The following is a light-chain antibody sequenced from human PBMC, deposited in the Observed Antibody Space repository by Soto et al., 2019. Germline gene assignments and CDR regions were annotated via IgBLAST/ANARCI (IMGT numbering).Light chain of an antibody. V-gene: IGKV3-20*01. CDR1: QSVSSSY. J-gene: IGKJ3*01. Sequence: EIVLTQSPGTLSLSPGERATLSCRASQSVSSSYLAWYQQKPGQAPRLLIFDSSNRATGIPARFSGSGSGTDLTLTVSSLQPEDFATYYCQQLFMYPPTFGPGTKVDIK. CDR3: QQLFMYPPT. CDR2: DSS.